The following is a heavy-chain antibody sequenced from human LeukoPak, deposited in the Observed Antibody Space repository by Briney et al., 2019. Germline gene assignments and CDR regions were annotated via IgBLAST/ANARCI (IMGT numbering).Heavy chain of an antibody. Sequence: ASVKVSCKASGYTFTGYYIHWVRQAPGQGLEWMGWINPNSGGTNYAQNFQGRVTMTRDTSISTAYMELTSLRSDDTVVYYCATARDRNSVYSSFDYWGQGTLVTVSS. D-gene: IGHD5/OR15-5a*01. CDR3: ATARDRNSVYSSFDY. CDR2: INPNSGGT. V-gene: IGHV1-2*02. J-gene: IGHJ4*02. CDR1: GYTFTGYY.